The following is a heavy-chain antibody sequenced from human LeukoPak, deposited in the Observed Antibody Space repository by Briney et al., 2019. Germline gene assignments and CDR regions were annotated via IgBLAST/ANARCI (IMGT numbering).Heavy chain of an antibody. CDR3: ARYTAMDLYYFDY. D-gene: IGHD5-18*01. J-gene: IGHJ4*02. V-gene: IGHV4-61*02. CDR1: GGSISSGSYY. Sequence: SQTLSLTCTVSGGSISSGSYYWSWIRQPAGKGLEWIGRIYTSGSTNYNPSLKSRVTISVDTFKNQFSLKLSSVTAADTAVYYCARYTAMDLYYFDYWGQGTLVTVSS. CDR2: IYTSGST.